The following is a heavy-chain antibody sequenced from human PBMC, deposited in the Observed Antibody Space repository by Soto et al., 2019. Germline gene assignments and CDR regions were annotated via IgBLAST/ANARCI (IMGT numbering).Heavy chain of an antibody. D-gene: IGHD2-2*01. J-gene: IGHJ6*02. CDR1: GFTFSTYW. Sequence: GGSLRLSCAASGFTFSTYWMSWVRQAPGKGLEWVANIKQDGSEKDYVDSVKGRFTISRDNAKNSLYLQMNSLRAEDTAVYYWARVQEFVVVVTAAMRYYYNGMDVWGQGTTVTVSS. CDR3: ARVQEFVVVVTAAMRYYYNGMDV. V-gene: IGHV3-7*01. CDR2: IKQDGSEK.